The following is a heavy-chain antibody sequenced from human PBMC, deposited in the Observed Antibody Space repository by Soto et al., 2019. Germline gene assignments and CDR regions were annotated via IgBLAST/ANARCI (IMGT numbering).Heavy chain of an antibody. CDR2: IIPIFGTA. J-gene: IGHJ6*02. CDR3: ARAAYSYGTSYLSYYYGMDV. Sequence: SVKVSCKASGGTFSTYAISWVRQAPGQGLEWVGGIIPIFGTANYAQKFQGRVTITADESTSTAYMELSSLRSEDTAVYYCARAAYSYGTSYLSYYYGMDVWGQGTTVTVSS. CDR1: GGTFSTYA. V-gene: IGHV1-69*13. D-gene: IGHD5-18*01.